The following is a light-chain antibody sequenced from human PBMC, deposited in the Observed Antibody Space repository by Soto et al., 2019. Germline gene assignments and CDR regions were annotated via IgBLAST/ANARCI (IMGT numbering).Light chain of an antibody. Sequence: EIVLTQSPGTLSLSPGERATLSCRASQSISSSYLAWYQQKPGQAPRLLIYGASRRATGIPDRFSGRESGTDFTSTITTLEPEDSAVYFCQQYASSPYTFGQGTKVEIK. CDR1: QSISSSY. CDR2: GAS. V-gene: IGKV3-20*01. CDR3: QQYASSPYT. J-gene: IGKJ2*01.